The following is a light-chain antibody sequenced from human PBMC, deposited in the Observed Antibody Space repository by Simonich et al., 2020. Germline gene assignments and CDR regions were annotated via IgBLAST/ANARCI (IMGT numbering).Light chain of an antibody. CDR3: LQDYNYPWT. Sequence: AIQMTQSPSSLSASVGDRVSITCRASQGIRNDLGWDQQKPGKAPKLLIYAASSLQSGVPSRFSGSGSGTDFTLTISSLQPEDFATYYCLQDYNYPWTFGQGTKVEIK. J-gene: IGKJ1*01. V-gene: IGKV1-6*01. CDR2: AAS. CDR1: QGIRND.